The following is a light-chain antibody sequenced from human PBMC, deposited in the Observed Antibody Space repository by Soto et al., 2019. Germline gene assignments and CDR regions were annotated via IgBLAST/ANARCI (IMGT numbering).Light chain of an antibody. CDR1: QSISTR. V-gene: IGKV1-5*03. CDR3: QHSGT. J-gene: IGKJ1*01. CDR2: KAS. Sequence: DIQMTQSPSTLSASVGDRVTITCRASQSISTRLAWYQQKPGRAPNLLIYKASDLKTGVPSRFSGSGSGTEFNLSITTLQPDDFATYYCQHSGTFGQGTKVEIK.